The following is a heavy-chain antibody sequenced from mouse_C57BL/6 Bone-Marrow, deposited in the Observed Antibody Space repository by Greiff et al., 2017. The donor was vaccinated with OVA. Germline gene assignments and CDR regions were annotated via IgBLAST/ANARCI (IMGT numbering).Heavy chain of an antibody. J-gene: IGHJ2*01. Sequence: VQLQQSGPVLVKPGASVKMSCKASGYTFTDYYMNWVKQSHGKSLEWIGVINPYNGGTSYNQKFKGKATLTVDKSSSTAYMELNSLTSEDSAVYYCARGLGYYLDYWGQGTTLTVSS. CDR2: INPYNGGT. CDR3: ARGLGYYLDY. CDR1: GYTFTDYY. V-gene: IGHV1-19*01. D-gene: IGHD3-3*01.